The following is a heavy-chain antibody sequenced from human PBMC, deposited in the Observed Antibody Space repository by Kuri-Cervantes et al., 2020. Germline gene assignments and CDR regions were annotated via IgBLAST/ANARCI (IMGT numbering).Heavy chain of an antibody. V-gene: IGHV4-34*01. CDR1: GGSFSGYY. D-gene: IGHD6-6*01. J-gene: IGHJ4*02. CDR3: ARVPTLGIAARRGRSGVDY. CDR2: INHSGST. Sequence: SQTLSLTCAVYGGSFSGYYWNWIRQPPGKGLEWIGEINHSGSTNYNPSLKSRVTISVDTSKNQFSLKLSSVTAADTAVYYCARVPTLGIAARRGRSGVDYWGQGTLVTVSS.